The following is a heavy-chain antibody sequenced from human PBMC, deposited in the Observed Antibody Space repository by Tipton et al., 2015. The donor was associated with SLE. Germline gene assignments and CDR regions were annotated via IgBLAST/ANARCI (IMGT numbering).Heavy chain of an antibody. D-gene: IGHD3-3*01. CDR2: ISTYNGNT. V-gene: IGHV1-18*01. J-gene: IGHJ4*02. CDR3: ALALLEWPPSFDY. CDR1: GYTLASYG. Sequence: QLVQSGAEVKKPGASVTVSCKASGYTLASYGVSWVRQAPGQGLEWMGWISTYNGNTNYAQKLQGRVTMTTDTSTSTAYMELRSLRSDDTAVYYCALALLEWPPSFDYWGQGTLVTVSS.